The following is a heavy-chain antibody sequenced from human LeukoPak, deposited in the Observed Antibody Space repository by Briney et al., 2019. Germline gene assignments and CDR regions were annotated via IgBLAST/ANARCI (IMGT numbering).Heavy chain of an antibody. CDR1: GFTFSSYG. Sequence: GGSLRLSCAASGFTFSSYGMHWVRQAPGKGLEWVAVIWYDGSNKYYADSVKGRFTISRDNSKNTLYLQMNSLRAEDTAVYYCTRDRGAYNLYDYWGQGTLVTVSS. CDR2: IWYDGSNK. J-gene: IGHJ4*02. D-gene: IGHD1-1*01. CDR3: TRDRGAYNLYDY. V-gene: IGHV3-33*01.